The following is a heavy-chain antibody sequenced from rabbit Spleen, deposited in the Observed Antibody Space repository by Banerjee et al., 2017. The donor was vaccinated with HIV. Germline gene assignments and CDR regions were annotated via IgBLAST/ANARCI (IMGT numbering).Heavy chain of an antibody. D-gene: IGHD7-1*01. CDR2: IDPIFSNS. J-gene: IGHJ6*01. CDR1: GFSFSSSYW. CDR3: ARDTGTSFSSYGMDL. V-gene: IGHV1S45*01. Sequence: QEQLEESGGDLVKPEGSLTLTCTASGFSFSSSYWMSWVRQAPGKGLEWIGYIDPIFSNSYYANWVNGRFTISRHNAQNTLYLQLNSLTAADTATYFCARDTGTSFSSYGMDLWGQGTLVTVS.